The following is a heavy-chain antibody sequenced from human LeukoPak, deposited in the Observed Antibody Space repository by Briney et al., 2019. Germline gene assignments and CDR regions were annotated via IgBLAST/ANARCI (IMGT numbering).Heavy chain of an antibody. J-gene: IGHJ5*01. CDR1: GFPFSSYE. D-gene: IGHD2-15*01. V-gene: IGHV3-48*03. CDR3: AREVVVGTNWFDS. CDR2: ISSSGSTI. Sequence: GGSLRLSCAASGFPFSSYEMNWVRQAPGKGLEWVSYISSSGSTIYYADSVKGRFTISRDNAKNSLYLQMNRLRAKDTTVYYCAREVVVGTNWFDSWGQGTLVTVSS.